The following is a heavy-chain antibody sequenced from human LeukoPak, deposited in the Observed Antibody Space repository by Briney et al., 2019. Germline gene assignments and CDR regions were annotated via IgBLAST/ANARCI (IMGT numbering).Heavy chain of an antibody. J-gene: IGHJ4*02. CDR2: ISAYNGNT. D-gene: IGHD6-25*01. V-gene: IGHV1-18*04. Sequence: ASVKLSCEASGFTFTNYGISWVRQAPGQGLQWMGGISAYNGNTNYARTLQGRVTMTTDKSTNTAYMQLRSLRSDDTAIYYCARAPAFPAAIAPAAPLDYWGQGTLVTVSS. CDR1: GFTFTNYG. CDR3: ARAPAFPAAIAPAAPLDY.